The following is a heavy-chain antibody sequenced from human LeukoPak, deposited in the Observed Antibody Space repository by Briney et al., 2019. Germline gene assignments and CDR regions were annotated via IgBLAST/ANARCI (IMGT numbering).Heavy chain of an antibody. CDR1: GGTFSRYA. Sequence: GASVKVSCKASGGTFSRYAISWVRQAPGQGLEWMGRIIPMLGIANYAQKFQGRVTITADKSTSRAYMELSSLRSDDTAVYYCARGRSVLCSSTSCHLIDYWGQGTLVTVSS. J-gene: IGHJ4*02. V-gene: IGHV1-69*04. CDR2: IIPMLGIA. D-gene: IGHD2-2*01. CDR3: ARGRSVLCSSTSCHLIDY.